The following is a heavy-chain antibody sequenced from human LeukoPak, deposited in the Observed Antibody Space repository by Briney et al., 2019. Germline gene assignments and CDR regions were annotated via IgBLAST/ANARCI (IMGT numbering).Heavy chain of an antibody. V-gene: IGHV3-7*01. CDR3: VRDDILTGYPTPFDY. CDR1: GFAFSTYW. CDR2: IKQDGSEK. Sequence: GGSLRLSCAASGFAFSTYWMSWVRQTPGKGLEWVAIIKQDGSEKYYGDSVKGRFTISRDNAKNSLYLQMNSLRAEDTAVYYCVRDDILTGYPTPFDYWGQGTLVTVSS. J-gene: IGHJ4*02. D-gene: IGHD3-9*01.